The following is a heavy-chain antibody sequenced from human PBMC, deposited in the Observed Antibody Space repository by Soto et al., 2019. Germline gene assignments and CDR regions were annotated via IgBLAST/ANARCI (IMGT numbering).Heavy chain of an antibody. Sequence: PSLTFTVSGGSISRGDYYWSWIRQPPGKGLEWIGYIYYSGSTYYNPSLKSRVTISVDTSKNQFYLKLSSVTAADTAVYYCARDQESSSWYGMDVWGQGTKVTVYS. J-gene: IGHJ6*02. D-gene: IGHD6-13*01. V-gene: IGHV4-30-4*01. CDR2: IYYSGST. CDR3: ARDQESSSWYGMDV. CDR1: GGSISRGDYY.